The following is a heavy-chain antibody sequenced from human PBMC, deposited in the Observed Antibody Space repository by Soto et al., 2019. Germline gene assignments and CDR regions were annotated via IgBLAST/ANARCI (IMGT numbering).Heavy chain of an antibody. CDR3: ARYSGTYYVY. J-gene: IGHJ4*02. D-gene: IGHD1-26*01. CDR2: ISYSGST. V-gene: IGHV4-59*01. Sequence: SETLSLTCTVSGGSISSYYWSWIRQPPGKGLEWIGFISYSGSTSYNPSLKSRVSISVDTSKNQFSLKLSSVTAADTAVYYCARYSGTYYVYWGQGTLVTVSS. CDR1: GGSISSYY.